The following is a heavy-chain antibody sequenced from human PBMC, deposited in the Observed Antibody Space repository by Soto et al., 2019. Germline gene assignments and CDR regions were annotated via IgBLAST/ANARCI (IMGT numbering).Heavy chain of an antibody. CDR1: GYTFTSYD. D-gene: IGHD1-7*01. V-gene: IGHV1-8*01. CDR3: ARERTGTTSNWFEP. J-gene: IGHJ5*02. Sequence: QVQLVQSGAEVKKPGASVKVSCKASGYTFTSYDINWVRQATGHGLEWMGWMNPNSGNTVYAQKFQGRVTMTRDTPISTAYMELSSLRSEDTAVYYCARERTGTTSNWFEPWGQGTLVTVSS. CDR2: MNPNSGNT.